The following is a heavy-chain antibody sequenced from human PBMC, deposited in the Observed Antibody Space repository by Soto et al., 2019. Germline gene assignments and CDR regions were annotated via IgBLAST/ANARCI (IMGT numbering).Heavy chain of an antibody. CDR2: IYYSGST. CDR1: GGSISSYY. V-gene: IGHV4-59*01. Sequence: SETLSLTCTVSGGSISSYYWSWIRQPPGKGLEWIGYIYYSGSTNYNPSLKSRVTISVDTSKNQFSLKLSSVTAADTAVYYCARVGKGPTNWFDPWGQGTLVTVSS. CDR3: ARVGKGPTNWFDP. J-gene: IGHJ5*02.